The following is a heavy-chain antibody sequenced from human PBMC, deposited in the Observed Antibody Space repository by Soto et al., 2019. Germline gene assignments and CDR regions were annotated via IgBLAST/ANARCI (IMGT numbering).Heavy chain of an antibody. CDR2: IIPVLDRT. Sequence: VQLVQSGAEVKKPGSSVRVSCKASGGTFSSYTISWVRQAPGQGLEWMGRIIPVLDRTFYAHDFQGRVTLSADRSTRTAYMELHSLRCEDTAVYYCAGLYCSGGSCFSGVEKYYYYSMDIWGQGTTVTVSS. D-gene: IGHD2-15*01. CDR1: GGTFSSYT. CDR3: AGLYCSGGSCFSGVEKYYYYSMDI. J-gene: IGHJ6*02. V-gene: IGHV1-69*02.